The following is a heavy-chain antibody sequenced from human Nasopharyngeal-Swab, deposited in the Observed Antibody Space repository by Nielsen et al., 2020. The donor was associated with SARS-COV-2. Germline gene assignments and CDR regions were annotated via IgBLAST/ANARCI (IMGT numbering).Heavy chain of an antibody. Sequence: GGSLRLSCAASGFTFSSCSMNWVRQAPGKGLEWVSYISSRSSNIYYADSVKGRFTISRDNAKNSLYLQMNSLRDEDTAVYYCASSGYRLDYYSMDVWGQRTTVTVSS. J-gene: IGHJ6*02. V-gene: IGHV3-48*02. CDR2: ISSRSSNI. D-gene: IGHD5-18*01. CDR1: GFTFSSCS. CDR3: ASSGYRLDYYSMDV.